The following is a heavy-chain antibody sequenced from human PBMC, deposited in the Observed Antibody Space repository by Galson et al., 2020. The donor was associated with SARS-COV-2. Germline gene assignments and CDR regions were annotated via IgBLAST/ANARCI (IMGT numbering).Heavy chain of an antibody. CDR2: ISSSSSYI. CDR3: ARDLLVSVVPAAIVDY. D-gene: IGHD2-2*02. Sequence: GGSLRLSCAASGFTFSSYSMNWVRQAPGKGLEWVSSISSSSSYIYYADSVKGRFTISRDNAKNSLYLQMNSLRAEDTAVYYCARDLLVSVVPAAIVDYWGQGTLVTVSS. V-gene: IGHV3-21*01. CDR1: GFTFSSYS. J-gene: IGHJ4*02.